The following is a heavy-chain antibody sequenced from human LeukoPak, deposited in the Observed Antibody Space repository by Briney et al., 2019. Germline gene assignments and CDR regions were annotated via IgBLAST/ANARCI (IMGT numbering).Heavy chain of an antibody. CDR1: GGTFSNYV. CDR2: INPIVGIA. J-gene: IGHJ3*02. Sequence: GASVKVSCKASGGTFSNYVISWVRQAPGQGLEWMGRINPIVGIANYRQKFQGRVTITADKSTNTVYMELSNLRSEDTAIYYCGRPANYFGSGTYYIDAFGIWGQGTMVSVSS. V-gene: IGHV1-69*04. D-gene: IGHD3-10*01. CDR3: GRPANYFGSGTYYIDAFGI.